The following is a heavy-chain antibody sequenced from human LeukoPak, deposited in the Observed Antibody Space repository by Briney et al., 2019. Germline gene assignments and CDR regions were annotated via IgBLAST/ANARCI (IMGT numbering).Heavy chain of an antibody. CDR1: GGSFSGYY. D-gene: IGHD5-18*01. CDR3: ARGPGYSYGFYYFDY. Sequence: SETLSLTCAVCGGSFSGYYWGWIRQPPGKGLEWIGEINHSGSTNYNPSLKSRVTISVDTSKNQFSLKLSSVTAADTAVYYCARGPGYSYGFYYFDYWGQGTLVTVSS. CDR2: INHSGST. V-gene: IGHV4-34*01. J-gene: IGHJ4*02.